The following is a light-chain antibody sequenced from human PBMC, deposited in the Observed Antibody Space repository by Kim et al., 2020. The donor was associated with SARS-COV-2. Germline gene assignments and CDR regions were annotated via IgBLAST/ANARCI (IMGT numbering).Light chain of an antibody. J-gene: IGKJ2*03. CDR1: QSLVHSDGNTY. V-gene: IGKV2-30*02. Sequence: GQPASISCTPSQSLVHSDGNTYLSWFQQRPGESTRRLIYEVSNRDSGVPDRFSGSGSSTDFTLKISRVEAEDVGVYYCMQATLGPSFGQGTKLEI. CDR3: MQATLGPS. CDR2: EVS.